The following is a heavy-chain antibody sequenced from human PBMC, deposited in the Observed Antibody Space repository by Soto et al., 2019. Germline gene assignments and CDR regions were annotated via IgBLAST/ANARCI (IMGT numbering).Heavy chain of an antibody. Sequence: QIQLVQSGAEVKKPGASVKVSCKASGYTFTSYDINWVRQATGQGLEWMGWLYPNSGNTGYAQKFQGRVTMTRDTSISTAYMELTSLRSEDTAVYYCARWGVAAQGIDYWGQGTLVTVSS. CDR1: GYTFTSYD. CDR3: ARWGVAAQGIDY. CDR2: LYPNSGNT. V-gene: IGHV1-8*01. J-gene: IGHJ4*02. D-gene: IGHD2-15*01.